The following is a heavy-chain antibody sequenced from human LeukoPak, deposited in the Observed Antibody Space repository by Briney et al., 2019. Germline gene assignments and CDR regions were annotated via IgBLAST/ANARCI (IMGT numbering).Heavy chain of an antibody. CDR1: GFTFDDYA. CDR2: ISGDGGYT. Sequence: GGSLRLSCAASGFTFDDYAMHWGCQAPGKGLEWVSLISGDGGYTYYADSVKGRFTISRDNSKNSLYLQMNSLRTEDTALYYCAKGYYYDRVSRFDYWGQGTLVTVSS. CDR3: AKGYYYDRVSRFDY. J-gene: IGHJ4*02. D-gene: IGHD3-22*01. V-gene: IGHV3-43*02.